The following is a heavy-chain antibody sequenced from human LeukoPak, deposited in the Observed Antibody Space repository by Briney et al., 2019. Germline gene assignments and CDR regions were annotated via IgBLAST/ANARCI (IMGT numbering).Heavy chain of an antibody. CDR1: GYTFTSYY. CDR3: AREPPESFRFDY. V-gene: IGHV1-46*01. J-gene: IGHJ4*02. D-gene: IGHD3-16*02. Sequence: HGASVKVSCKASGYTFTSYYIHWVRQAPGQALEWMEIIRPSGGRASYPQNFQGRVTMTMDMSASTVHMELSSLTSEDTAMYYCAREPPESFRFDYWGQGAPVTVSS. CDR2: IRPSGGRA.